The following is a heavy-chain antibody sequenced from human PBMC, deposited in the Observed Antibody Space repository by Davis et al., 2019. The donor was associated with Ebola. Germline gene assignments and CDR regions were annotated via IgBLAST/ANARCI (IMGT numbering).Heavy chain of an antibody. CDR2: ISGDSNYI. D-gene: IGHD6-6*01. CDR3: ARDPAFSSFDY. CDR1: GFTFSPYS. J-gene: IGHJ4*02. Sequence: PGGSLRLSCAASGFTFSPYSMNWVRQAPGKGLEGVSSISGDSNYIYYADSVRGRFTISRDNAKNSLFLQMNSLRAEDTAVYYCARDPAFSSFDYWGQGALVTVSS. V-gene: IGHV3-21*04.